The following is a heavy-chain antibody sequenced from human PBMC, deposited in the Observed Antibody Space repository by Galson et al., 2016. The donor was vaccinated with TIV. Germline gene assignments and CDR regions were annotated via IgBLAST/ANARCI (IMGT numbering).Heavy chain of an antibody. J-gene: IGHJ4*02. V-gene: IGHV1-2*02. Sequence: SVKVSCKASGHTFTGYYIHWVRQTSGQGLEWMGWINPNIGATTYAQKFQDRVTLTRATSINTAYMELNGLTSDDTAIYCCARSLFMVATPRLPLGLWGQGTLVTVSS. CDR2: INPNIGAT. CDR3: ARSLFMVATPRLPLGL. CDR1: GHTFTGYY. D-gene: IGHD2-15*01.